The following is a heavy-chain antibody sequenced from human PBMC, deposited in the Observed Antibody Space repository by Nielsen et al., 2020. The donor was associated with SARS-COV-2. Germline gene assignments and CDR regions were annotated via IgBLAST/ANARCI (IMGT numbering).Heavy chain of an antibody. D-gene: IGHD3-10*01. J-gene: IGHJ4*02. CDR3: ARGLGEVADY. CDR1: GFTFSDYY. V-gene: IGHV3-11*04. Sequence: GESLKISCAASGFTFSDYYMSWIRQAPGKGLEWVSYITSSGSTIYYADSVKGRFSISRDNAKNSLFLQMNSLRAEDTAVYHCARGLGEVADYWGQGALVTVSS. CDR2: ITSSGSTI.